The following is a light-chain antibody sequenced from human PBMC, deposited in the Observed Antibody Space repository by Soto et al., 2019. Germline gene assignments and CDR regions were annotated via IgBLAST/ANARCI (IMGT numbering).Light chain of an antibody. CDR1: SSNIGAGYD. V-gene: IGLV1-40*01. CDR3: CSYAPISTYV. Sequence: QSVLTQPPSVSGAPGQRVTISCTGSSSNIGAGYDVHWYQQLPGTAPKLLIYGNSNRPSGVPDRFSGSKSANTASLTISGLQADDEADYYCCSYAPISTYVFGAGTKVTVL. CDR2: GNS. J-gene: IGLJ1*01.